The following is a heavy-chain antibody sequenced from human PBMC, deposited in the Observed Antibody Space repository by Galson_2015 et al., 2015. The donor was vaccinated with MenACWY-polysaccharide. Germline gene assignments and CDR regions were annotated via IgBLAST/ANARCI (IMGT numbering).Heavy chain of an antibody. CDR1: GYSISRGYY. Sequence: SETLSLTCAVSGYSISRGYYGGWILQPPGKGLEWIGGIYYSSSTYYNPSLKSRVTISVDTSKNQFSLKLGSVTAADTAVYYCARVEKYSGSYYILHWGQGTLVTVSS. J-gene: IGHJ4*02. CDR2: IYYSSST. V-gene: IGHV4-38-2*01. CDR3: ARVEKYSGSYYILH. D-gene: IGHD1-26*01.